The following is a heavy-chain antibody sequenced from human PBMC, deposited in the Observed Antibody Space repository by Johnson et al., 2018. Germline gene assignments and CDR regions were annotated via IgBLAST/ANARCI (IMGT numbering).Heavy chain of an antibody. J-gene: IGHJ3*02. CDR3: ARAVGAGAGGAFDI. D-gene: IGHD1-26*01. V-gene: IGHV3-72*01. Sequence: QLVESGGGLVQPGGSLRLSCAASGFTFSDHYMDWVRQAPGKGLEWVGRTRNKANSYTTEYAASVKGRFTIPRDDSKNSLYLQMNSLKTEDTAVYYCARAVGAGAGGAFDIWGQGTMVTVSS. CDR1: GFTFSDHY. CDR2: TRNKANSYTT.